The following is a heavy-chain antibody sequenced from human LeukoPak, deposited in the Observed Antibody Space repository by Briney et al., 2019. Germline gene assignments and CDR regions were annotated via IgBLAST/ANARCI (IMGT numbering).Heavy chain of an antibody. CDR1: GFTFSGSG. CDR2: IRYNGSNK. V-gene: IGHV3-30*02. CDR3: ARDYDFWSGYYSPTRGYFGY. J-gene: IGHJ4*02. Sequence: GGSLRLSCAASGFTFSGSGMHWVRQAPGKGLEWVTFIRYNGSNKYYTDSVKGRFTISRDNSKNTLYLQMDSLRAEDTAVYYCARDYDFWSGYYSPTRGYFGYWGQGTLVTVSS. D-gene: IGHD3-3*01.